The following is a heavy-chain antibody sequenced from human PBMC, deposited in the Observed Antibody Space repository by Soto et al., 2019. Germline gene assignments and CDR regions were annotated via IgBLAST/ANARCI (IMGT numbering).Heavy chain of an antibody. CDR1: GGTFSSYA. CDR2: IIPIFGTA. V-gene: IGHV1-69*13. J-gene: IGHJ4*02. Sequence: AASVNVSCKASGGTFSSYAISWVRQAPGQGLEWMGGIIPIFGTANYAQKFQGRVTITADESTSTAYMELSSLRSEDTAVYYCARANTLYETYFDYWGQGTLVTVSS. D-gene: IGHD2-2*02. CDR3: ARANTLYETYFDY.